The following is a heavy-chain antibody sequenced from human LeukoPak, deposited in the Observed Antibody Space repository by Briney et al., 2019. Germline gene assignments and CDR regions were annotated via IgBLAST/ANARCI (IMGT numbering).Heavy chain of an antibody. J-gene: IGHJ4*02. V-gene: IGHV3-64*01. D-gene: IGHD1-7*01. CDR3: ARGRSPPWNSFYFDY. CDR1: GFTFSSYA. Sequence: PGGSLRLSCAASGFTFSSYAMHWVRQAPGKGLEYVSAISSNGGSTYYANSVKGRFTISRDNSKNTLYLQMGSLRAEDMAVYYCARGRSPPWNSFYFDYWGQGTLVTVSS. CDR2: ISSNGGST.